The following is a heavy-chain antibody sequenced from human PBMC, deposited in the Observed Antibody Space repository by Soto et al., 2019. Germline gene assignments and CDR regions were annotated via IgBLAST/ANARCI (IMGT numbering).Heavy chain of an antibody. CDR3: ARGDYGRHLYYYYYYMDV. CDR1: GFTFSSYS. J-gene: IGHJ6*03. D-gene: IGHD4-17*01. V-gene: IGHV3-48*01. CDR2: ISSSSSTI. Sequence: GGSLRLSCAASGFTFSSYSMNWVRQAPGKGLEWVSYISSSSSTIYYADSVKGRFTISRDNAKNSLYLQMNSLRAEDTAVYYCARGDYGRHLYYYYYYMDVWGKGTTVTVSS.